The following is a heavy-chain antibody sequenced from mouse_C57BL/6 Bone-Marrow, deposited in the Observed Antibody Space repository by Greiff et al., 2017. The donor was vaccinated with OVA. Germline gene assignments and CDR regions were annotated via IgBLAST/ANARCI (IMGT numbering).Heavy chain of an antibody. J-gene: IGHJ4*01. V-gene: IGHV5-17*01. CDR1: GFTFSDCG. D-gene: IGHD2-3*01. CDR3: ARPRDGAMDY. Sequence: EVKLMESGGGLVKPGGSLKLSCAASGFTFSDCGMHWVRQAPEKGLEWVAYISSGSSTIYYADTVKGRFTISRDNAKNTLFLQMTSLRSEDTAMYYCARPRDGAMDYWGQGTSVTVSS. CDR2: ISSGSSTI.